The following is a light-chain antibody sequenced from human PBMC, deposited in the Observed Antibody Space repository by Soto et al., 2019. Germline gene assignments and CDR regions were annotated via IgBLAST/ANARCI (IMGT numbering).Light chain of an antibody. CDR1: QRITDY. J-gene: IGKJ2*01. Sequence: DIQMTQSPSSLSASVRDRVTITCRTSQRITDYLNWYQQKPGNAPKLLIYAASSLQSEFPSRFSGSGSGTDFTLTIIDLQPADFATYYCQQSYSTPYTFGQGTKLEIK. V-gene: IGKV1-39*01. CDR3: QQSYSTPYT. CDR2: AAS.